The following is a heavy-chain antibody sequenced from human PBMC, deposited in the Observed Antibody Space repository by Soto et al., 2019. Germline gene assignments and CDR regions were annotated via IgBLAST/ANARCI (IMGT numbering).Heavy chain of an antibody. V-gene: IGHV3-30-3*01. D-gene: IGHD6-19*01. CDR3: AREPLRAVAGPRFDH. J-gene: IGHJ5*02. Sequence: QVQLVESGGGVVQPGRSLRLSCAASEFTFSSYAMHWVRQAPGKGLEWVTVISFDGSNRYYADSVKGRFTISRDNSKNTLYLEVNSLRGEDTAVYYCAREPLRAVAGPRFDHWGQGTRVTVSS. CDR1: EFTFSSYA. CDR2: ISFDGSNR.